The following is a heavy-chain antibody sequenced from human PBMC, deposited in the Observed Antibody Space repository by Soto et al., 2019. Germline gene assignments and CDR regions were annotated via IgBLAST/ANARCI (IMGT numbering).Heavy chain of an antibody. CDR2: IYYSGST. V-gene: IGHV4-30-4*01. J-gene: IGHJ3*02. CDR1: DGSISSGDYY. CDR3: AREEWLVLDDAFDI. D-gene: IGHD6-19*01. Sequence: SVTLSLTCTVSDGSISSGDYYWSWIRQPPGKGLEWIGYIYYSGSTYYNPSLKSRVTISVDTSKNQFSLKLSSVTAADTAVYYCAREEWLVLDDAFDIWGQGTMVTVS.